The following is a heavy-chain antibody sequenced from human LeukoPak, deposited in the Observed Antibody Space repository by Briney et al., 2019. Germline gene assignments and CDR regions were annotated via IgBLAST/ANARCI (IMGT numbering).Heavy chain of an antibody. CDR1: GGTFSSYA. CDR3: ARERPPGDSSSWFLEGYFDI. D-gene: IGHD6-13*01. J-gene: IGHJ4*02. V-gene: IGHV1-69*05. Sequence: SVKVSCKASGGTFSSYAITWVRQAPGQGLEWMGRIIPIFGTANYAQKFQGRVTITTDESTSTAYMELSTLRSDDTAVYYCARERPPGDSSSWFLEGYFDIWGQGTLVTVSS. CDR2: IIPIFGTA.